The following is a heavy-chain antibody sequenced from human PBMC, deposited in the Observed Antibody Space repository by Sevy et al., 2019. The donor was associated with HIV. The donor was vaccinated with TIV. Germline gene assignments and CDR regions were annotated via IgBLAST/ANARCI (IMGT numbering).Heavy chain of an antibody. CDR1: GYTCTRYD. Sequence: ASVKVSCKASGYTCTRYDISWVRQAPGQGLEWMGWISPYNGNTNYAQKFQGRVTMTTDTSTNTAYMEVRNLRSDDTAVYYCAREPRMINWYYFDYWGQGTLVTVSS. V-gene: IGHV1-18*01. CDR3: AREPRMINWYYFDY. J-gene: IGHJ4*02. CDR2: ISPYNGNT. D-gene: IGHD1-1*01.